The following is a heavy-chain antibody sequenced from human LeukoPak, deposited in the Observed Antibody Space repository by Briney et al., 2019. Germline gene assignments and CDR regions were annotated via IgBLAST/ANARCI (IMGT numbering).Heavy chain of an antibody. CDR3: ARDAMVRGVIASNWFDP. CDR1: GGTFSSYA. D-gene: IGHD3-10*01. J-gene: IGHJ5*02. V-gene: IGHV1-69*13. CDR2: IIPIFGTA. Sequence: VASVKVSCKASGGTFSSYAISWVRQAPGQGLEWMGGIIPIFGTANYAQKFQGRVTITADESTSTAYMELSSLRSENTAVYYCARDAMVRGVIASNWFDPWGQGTLVTVSS.